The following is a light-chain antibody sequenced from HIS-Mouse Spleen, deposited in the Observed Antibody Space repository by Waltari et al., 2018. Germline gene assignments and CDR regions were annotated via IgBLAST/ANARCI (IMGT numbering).Light chain of an antibody. J-gene: IGLJ2*01. CDR1: NLGDKY. CDR2: QDS. V-gene: IGLV3-1*01. Sequence: SYELTQPPSVSVSPGLTASITCSGDNLGDKYACWYQQKPGQSPVLVIYQDSKRPSGIPERFSGSNSGNTATLTISGTQAMDEADYYCQAWDSSTVVFGGGTKLTVL. CDR3: QAWDSSTVV.